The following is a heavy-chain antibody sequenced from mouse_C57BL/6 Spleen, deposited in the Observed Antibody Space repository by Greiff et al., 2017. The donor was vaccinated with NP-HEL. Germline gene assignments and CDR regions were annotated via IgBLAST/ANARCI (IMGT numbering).Heavy chain of an antibody. V-gene: IGHV1-19*01. CDR2: INPYNGGT. D-gene: IGHD2-3*01. J-gene: IGHJ2*01. CDR3: ARDDGYSFDY. CDR1: GYTFTDYY. Sequence: VQLQQSGPVLVKPGASVKMSCKASGYTFTDYYMNWVKQSHGKSLEWIGVINPYNGGTSYNQKFKGKATLTVDKSSSTAYMELNSLTSEDSAVYYCARDDGYSFDYWGQGTTLTVSS.